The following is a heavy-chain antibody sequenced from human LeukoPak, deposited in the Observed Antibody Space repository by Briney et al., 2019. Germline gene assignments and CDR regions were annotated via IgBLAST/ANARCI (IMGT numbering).Heavy chain of an antibody. V-gene: IGHV3-48*03. J-gene: IGHJ3*02. Sequence: GGSLRLSCAASGFTFSSYELNWVRQAPGKGLEWVSYISDVGTTQHYADSVKGRFIISRDNAKNSLYLQMNSLTTEDTAVYYCARDRSKVTAYDDALDIWGQGTMVIVSS. CDR3: ARDRSKVTAYDDALDI. CDR1: GFTFSSYE. D-gene: IGHD2-21*02. CDR2: ISDVGTTQ.